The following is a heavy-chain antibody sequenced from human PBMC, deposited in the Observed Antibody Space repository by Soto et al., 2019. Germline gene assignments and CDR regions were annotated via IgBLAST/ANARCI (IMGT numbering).Heavy chain of an antibody. CDR3: ARDKCYGSDTSCPDFDY. CDR1: GGTLSSYT. CDR2: VIPNLGVT. Sequence: GASVKVSCKASGGTLSSYTFSWVRHAPGQGLEWMGRVIPNLGVTNYAKKFQGRFTIVVDTSTSTAYMELNSLRYEDTAVYYCARDKCYGSDTSCPDFDYWGQGTLVTVYS. J-gene: IGHJ4*02. D-gene: IGHD2-15*01. V-gene: IGHV1-69*04.